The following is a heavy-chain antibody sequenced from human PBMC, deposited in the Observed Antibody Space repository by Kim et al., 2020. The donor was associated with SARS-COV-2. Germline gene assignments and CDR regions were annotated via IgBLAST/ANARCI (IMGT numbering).Heavy chain of an antibody. CDR3: AKMSRGSGWPHSFDS. D-gene: IGHD6-19*01. J-gene: IGHJ4*02. CDR1: GFTFEDYA. V-gene: IGHV3-43*02. Sequence: GGSLRLSCAASGFTFEDYAMHWVRQVPGKSLEWVSLISGDGDSTSYADSVKGRFTISRDNSKTSMYLQMNSLRTEDYALYYCAKMSRGSGWPHSFDSWGQGTLVPGSS. CDR2: ISGDGDST.